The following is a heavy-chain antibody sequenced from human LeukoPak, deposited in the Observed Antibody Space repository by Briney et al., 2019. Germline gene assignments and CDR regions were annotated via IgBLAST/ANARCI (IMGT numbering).Heavy chain of an antibody. Sequence: GASVKVSCKASGYTFTSYYMHWVRQAPGQGLEWMGIINPSGGSTSYAQKFQGRVTMTRDTSTSTVYMELSSLRSEDTAVYYCARMYSGSHASVSFDYWGQGTLVTVSS. CDR1: GYTFTSYY. D-gene: IGHD1-26*01. V-gene: IGHV1-46*01. CDR3: ARMYSGSHASVSFDY. CDR2: INPSGGST. J-gene: IGHJ4*02.